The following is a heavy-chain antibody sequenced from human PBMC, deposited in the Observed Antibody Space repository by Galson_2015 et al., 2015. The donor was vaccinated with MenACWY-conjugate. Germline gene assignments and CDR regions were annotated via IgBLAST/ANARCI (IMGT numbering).Heavy chain of an antibody. CDR1: GFTFSSYS. CDR3: ARETSYSGSFLGYAFDI. Sequence: SLRLSCAASGFTFSSYSMNWVRQAPGKGLEWVSSISSSSSYIYYADSVKGRFTISRDNAKNSLYLQMNSLRAEDTAVYYCARETSYSGSFLGYAFDIWGQGTMVTVSS. CDR2: ISSSSSYI. J-gene: IGHJ3*02. D-gene: IGHD1-26*01. V-gene: IGHV3-21*01.